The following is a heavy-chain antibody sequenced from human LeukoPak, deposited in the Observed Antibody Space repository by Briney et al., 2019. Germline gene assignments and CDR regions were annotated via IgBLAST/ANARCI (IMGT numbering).Heavy chain of an antibody. CDR3: ARDFTAATTVTTGYNWFDP. J-gene: IGHJ5*02. CDR2: INPNSGGT. D-gene: IGHD4-17*01. Sequence: ASVKVSCKASGYTFTGDYMHWVRQAPGQGLEWMGWINPNSGGTNYAQKFQGRVTMTRDTSLSTAYMELSRLRSDDTAVYYCARDFTAATTVTTGYNWFDPWGQGTLVTVSS. V-gene: IGHV1-2*02. CDR1: GYTFTGDY.